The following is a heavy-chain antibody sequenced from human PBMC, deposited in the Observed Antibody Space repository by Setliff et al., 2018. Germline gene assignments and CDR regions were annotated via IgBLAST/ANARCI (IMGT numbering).Heavy chain of an antibody. CDR3: ARGSRFGYSGYDCAFDY. J-gene: IGHJ4*02. Sequence: SETLSLTCTVSGGSISDNNYDWGWFRQSPGKELEWIGGISHSANKYYNPSFRTGVTISVDMSKNQFFLNLDSVTAADTALYYCARGSRFGYSGYDCAFDYWGQGMLVTVSS. V-gene: IGHV4-39*01. CDR2: ISHSANK. CDR1: GGSISDNNYD. D-gene: IGHD5-12*01.